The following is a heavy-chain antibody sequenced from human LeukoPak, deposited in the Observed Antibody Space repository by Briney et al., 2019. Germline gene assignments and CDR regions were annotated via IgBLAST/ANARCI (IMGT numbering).Heavy chain of an antibody. V-gene: IGHV4-39*02. CDR2: IYYSGST. J-gene: IGHJ6*03. CDR3: AREKSGYNHYCYYYYMDV. Sequence: SETLSLTCTVSGGSISSSSYYWGWIRQPPGKGLEWIGSIYYSGSTYYNPSLKSRVTISVDTSKNQFSLKLSSATAADTAVYYCAREKSGYNHYCYYYYMDVWGKGTTVTVSS. D-gene: IGHD5-18*01. CDR1: GGSISSSSYY.